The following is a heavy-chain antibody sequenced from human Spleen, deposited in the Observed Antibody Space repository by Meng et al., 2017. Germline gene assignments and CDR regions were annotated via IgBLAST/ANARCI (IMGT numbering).Heavy chain of an antibody. V-gene: IGHV5-51*01. CDR3: ARGGQVVASTFAS. CDR2: IYPDDSDT. CDR1: GYIFTNYW. J-gene: IGHJ4*02. D-gene: IGHD2-15*01. Sequence: KVSCKGSGYIFTNYWIAWVRQMPGKGLEWMAMIYPDDSDTRYGPSLQGQVSISVDKSIGTAYLQWSSLTVSDTAMYYCARGGQVVASTFASWGQGTLVTVS.